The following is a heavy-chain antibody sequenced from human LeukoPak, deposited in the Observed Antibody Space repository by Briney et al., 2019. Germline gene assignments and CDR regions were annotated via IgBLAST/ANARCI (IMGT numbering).Heavy chain of an antibody. CDR1: GFTFSSYG. V-gene: IGHV3-30*18. CDR3: AKEVGAAAGPFAY. J-gene: IGHJ4*02. D-gene: IGHD6-13*01. Sequence: PGRSLRLSCAASGFTFSSYGMHWVRQAPGKGLEWVAVISYDVSNKYYADSVKGRFTISRDNSKNTLYLQMNSMRAEDTAVYYCAKEVGAAAGPFAYWGQGTLVTVSS. CDR2: ISYDVSNK.